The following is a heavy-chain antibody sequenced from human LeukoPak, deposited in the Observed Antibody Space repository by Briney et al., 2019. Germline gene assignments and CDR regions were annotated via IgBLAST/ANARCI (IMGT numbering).Heavy chain of an antibody. CDR1: GYNFNNSW. CDR3: ARHSESVIGSRAPFDP. Sequence: GESLKISCKGSGYNFNNSWIGWVRQVPGNGLEWMGIIYLGDSGTRYSPSFEGQVTMSADKSISTAYLQWTSLQASDPAIYYCARHSESVIGSRAPFDPWGQGTLVTVSS. D-gene: IGHD3-10*01. CDR2: IYLGDSGT. J-gene: IGHJ5*02. V-gene: IGHV5-51*01.